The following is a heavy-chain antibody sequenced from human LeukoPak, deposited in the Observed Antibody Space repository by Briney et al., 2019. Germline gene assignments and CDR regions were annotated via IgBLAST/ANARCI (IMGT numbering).Heavy chain of an antibody. CDR3: ARGRFSTSHLDY. CDR1: GFTLSTYW. Sequence: TGGSLRLSCAASGFTLSTYWMHWVRQAPGKGLVWVSRINNDGRSTIYADSVEGRFTISRDNVKNTLYLQMNSLRAEDTAIYYCARGRFSTSHLDYWGQGILVTVSS. D-gene: IGHD6-6*01. J-gene: IGHJ4*02. CDR2: INNDGRST. V-gene: IGHV3-74*01.